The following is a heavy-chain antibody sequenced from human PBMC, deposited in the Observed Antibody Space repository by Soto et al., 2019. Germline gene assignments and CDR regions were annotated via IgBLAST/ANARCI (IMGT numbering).Heavy chain of an antibody. J-gene: IGHJ5*02. V-gene: IGHV4-39*02. CDR2: VYFDGST. D-gene: IGHD2-2*01. CDR1: GGSISGTTYY. CDR3: ARGGISRIYQLPPFDP. Sequence: QLQLQESGPGLVKPSETLSLTCIVSGGSISGTTYYWAWIRQPPGKGLEWIGSVYFDGSTYYNPSLKSRVTLSVDTSMNHFSLRLTSVTAADTALYYCARGGISRIYQLPPFDPWGQGTLVTVSS.